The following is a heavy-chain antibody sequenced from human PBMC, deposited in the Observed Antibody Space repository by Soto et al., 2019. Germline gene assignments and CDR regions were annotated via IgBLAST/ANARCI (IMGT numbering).Heavy chain of an antibody. CDR1: GYTFTLFG. CDR3: ARGGQSRYFDY. V-gene: IGHV1-18*01. J-gene: IGHJ4*02. CDR2: ISPYNGDT. Sequence: QVQLVQSGAEVKKPGASVKVSCTTSGYTFTLFGITWVRQAPGQGLEWMGWISPYNGDTKYAEKLEGRVTLTTDTSTDTAYMELTSLTSDDTAEYYCARGGQSRYFDYWGQGPLVTVSS.